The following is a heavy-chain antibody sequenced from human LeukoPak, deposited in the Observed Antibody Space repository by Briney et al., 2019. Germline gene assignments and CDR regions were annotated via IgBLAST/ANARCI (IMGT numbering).Heavy chain of an antibody. J-gene: IGHJ4*02. V-gene: IGHV1-2*02. Sequence: ASVKVSCKASGYTFTGYYMHWVRQAPGQGLEWMGWINPNSGGTDYAQKFQGRVTMTRDTSISTAYMELSRLRSDDTAVYYCARDSDSSGYLYFDYWGQGTLVTVSS. CDR1: GYTFTGYY. CDR3: ARDSDSSGYLYFDY. CDR2: INPNSGGT. D-gene: IGHD3-22*01.